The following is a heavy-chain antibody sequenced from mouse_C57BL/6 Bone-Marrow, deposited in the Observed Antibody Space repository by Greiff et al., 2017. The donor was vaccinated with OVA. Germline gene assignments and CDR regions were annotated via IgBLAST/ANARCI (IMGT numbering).Heavy chain of an antibody. CDR2: FYPGSGSI. Sequence: QVHVKQSGAELVKPGASVKLSCKASGYTFTEYTIHWVKQRSGQGLEWIGWFYPGSGSIKYNEKFKDKATLTADKSSSTVYMELSRLTSEDSAVYFCARHEVRGVSGKRYFDVWGTGTTVTVSS. CDR1: GYTFTEYT. V-gene: IGHV1-62-2*01. D-gene: IGHD2-1*01. CDR3: ARHEVRGVSGKRYFDV. J-gene: IGHJ1*03.